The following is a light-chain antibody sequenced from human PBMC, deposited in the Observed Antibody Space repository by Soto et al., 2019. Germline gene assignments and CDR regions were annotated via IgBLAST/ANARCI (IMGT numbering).Light chain of an antibody. CDR2: EVN. J-gene: IGLJ1*01. CDR1: SSDVGGYNY. Sequence: QSVLTQPPSASGSPGQSVAISCTGTSSDVGGYNYVSWYQQHPGKAPKLMIYEVNKRPSGVPDRFSGSKSGNTASLTVSGLQAEDEDDYYCSSYAGSSNVFGTGTKVTGL. V-gene: IGLV2-8*01. CDR3: SSYAGSSNV.